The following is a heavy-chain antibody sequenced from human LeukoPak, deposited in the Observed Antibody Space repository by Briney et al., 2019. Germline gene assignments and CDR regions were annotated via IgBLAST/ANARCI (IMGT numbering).Heavy chain of an antibody. CDR2: IIPIFGTA. Sequence: GSSVKVSCKASGGTFSSYAISWVRQAPGQGLEWMGGIIPIFGTANYAQKFQGRVTITADESTSTAYMELSSLRSEDTAVYYCARSPKGYCSGGSCYPFYYFDYWGQGTPVTVSS. CDR1: GGTFSSYA. D-gene: IGHD2-15*01. V-gene: IGHV1-69*01. J-gene: IGHJ4*02. CDR3: ARSPKGYCSGGSCYPFYYFDY.